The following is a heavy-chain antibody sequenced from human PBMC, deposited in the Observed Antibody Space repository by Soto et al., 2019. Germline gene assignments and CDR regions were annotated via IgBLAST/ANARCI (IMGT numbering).Heavy chain of an antibody. V-gene: IGHV1-69*06. D-gene: IGHD3-3*01. CDR1: PGTFGSYA. J-gene: IGHJ6*02. CDR2: IIPIFGTA. Sequence: SVQVSFKASPGTFGSYAISWVRQAPGQGLEWMGGIIPIFGTANYAQKFQGRVTITADKSTSTAYMELSSLRSEDTAVYYCARRGSITTFGVVISPSGSYGMDVWGQGTTVTVSS. CDR3: ARRGSITTFGVVISPSGSYGMDV.